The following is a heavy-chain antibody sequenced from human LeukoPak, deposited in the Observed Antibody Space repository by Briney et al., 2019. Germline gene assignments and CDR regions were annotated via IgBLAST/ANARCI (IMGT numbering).Heavy chain of an antibody. CDR1: GGSISSYY. CDR3: ARSRGSSSWYLDFDY. J-gene: IGHJ4*02. V-gene: IGHV4-59*01. Sequence: PSETLSLTCTVSGGSISSYYWSWIRQPTGKGLEWIGYIYYSGSTNYNPSLKSRVTMSVDTSKNQFSLKLSSVTAADTAVYYCARSRGSSSWYLDFDYWDQGTLVTVSS. D-gene: IGHD6-13*01. CDR2: IYYSGST.